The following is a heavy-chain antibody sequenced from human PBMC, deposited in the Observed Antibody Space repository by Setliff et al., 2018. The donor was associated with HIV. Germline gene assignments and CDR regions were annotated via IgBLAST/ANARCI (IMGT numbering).Heavy chain of an antibody. J-gene: IGHJ4*02. CDR1: GFIFSNSW. V-gene: IGHV3-7*01. CDR3: ARDVLAYYYDSSGYSYFDY. CDR2: IKQDGSDI. D-gene: IGHD3-22*01. Sequence: GGSLRLSCAASGFIFSNSWMSWVRQAPGKGLEWVANIKQDGSDISYADSVKGRFTISRDNAKNSLYLQMNSLRAEDTAVYYCARDVLAYYYDSSGYSYFDYWGQGTLVTVSS.